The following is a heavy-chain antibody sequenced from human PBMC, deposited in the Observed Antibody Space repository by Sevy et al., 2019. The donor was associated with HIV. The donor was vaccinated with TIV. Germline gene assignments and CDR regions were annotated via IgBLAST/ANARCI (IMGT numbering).Heavy chain of an antibody. D-gene: IGHD2-8*01. CDR3: AGEGCTKPHDY. J-gene: IGHJ4*02. CDR2: FSFGCGRI. Sequence: GGSLTLSCEASGFTFSKYSMSWVRQAPGKGLEWVSTFSFGCGRINYADSVKGRFTISRDDSKNTLYLQMNSLRAEDTAVYYCAGEGCTKPHDYWGQGTLVTVSS. CDR1: GFTFSKYS. V-gene: IGHV3-23*01.